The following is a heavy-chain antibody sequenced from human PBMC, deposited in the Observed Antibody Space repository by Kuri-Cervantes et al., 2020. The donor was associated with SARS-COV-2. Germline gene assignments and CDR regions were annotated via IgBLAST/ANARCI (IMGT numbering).Heavy chain of an antibody. J-gene: IGHJ4*02. V-gene: IGHV1-69*06. Sequence: SVKVSCKASGGTFSSYAISWVRQAPGQGLEWMGGIIPIFGTANYAQKFQGRVTITADKSTSTAYMELSSLRSEDTAVYYCAKGVVIQPGTGFDYWGQGTLVTVSS. CDR2: IIPIFGTA. CDR3: AKGVVIQPGTGFDY. CDR1: GGTFSSYA. D-gene: IGHD3-3*01.